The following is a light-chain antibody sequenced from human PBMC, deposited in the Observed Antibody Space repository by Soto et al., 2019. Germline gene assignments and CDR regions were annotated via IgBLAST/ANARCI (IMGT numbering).Light chain of an antibody. CDR1: QAIGEY. J-gene: IGKJ4*01. CDR3: QKYGSDPPT. V-gene: IGKV1-27*01. CDR2: LAS. Sequence: DIQMTQSPSSLSASVGDRVTITCRASQAIGEYVAWYQQKPAKPPKLLIYLASTLRSGVPSRFSGSGSGTDFTRTISSLQPEDVGSYYCQKYGSDPPTCGGGTKVEIK.